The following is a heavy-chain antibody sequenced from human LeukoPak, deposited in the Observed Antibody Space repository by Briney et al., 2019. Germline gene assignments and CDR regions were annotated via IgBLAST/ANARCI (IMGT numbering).Heavy chain of an antibody. CDR2: ISGSGGST. J-gene: IGHJ4*02. D-gene: IGHD6-6*01. CDR1: GFTFSSYA. Sequence: GGSLRLSCAASGFTFSSYAMSWVRQAPGKGLEWVSAISGSGGSTYYADSVKGRFTISRDNSKNTLYLQMNSLRAEDTAVYYCAADILEYSSSSPGFGYWGQGTLVTVSS. CDR3: AADILEYSSSSPGFGY. V-gene: IGHV3-23*01.